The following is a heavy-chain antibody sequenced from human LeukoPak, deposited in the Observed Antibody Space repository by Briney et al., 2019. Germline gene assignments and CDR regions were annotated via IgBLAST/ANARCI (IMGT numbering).Heavy chain of an antibody. J-gene: IGHJ4*02. CDR1: GVSISSGSYY. CDR2: MHYTGST. CDR3: ARRDYFDS. Sequence: PSETLSLTCTVSGVSISSGSYYWAWIRQPPGESLEWIGSMHYTGSTYYNPSLKTRVTILVDTSKNQLSLKLRSVTAADTAVYYCARRDYFDSWGRGTLVTVSS. V-gene: IGHV4-39*01.